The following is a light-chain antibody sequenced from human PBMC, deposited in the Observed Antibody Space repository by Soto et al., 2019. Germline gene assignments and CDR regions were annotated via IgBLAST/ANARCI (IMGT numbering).Light chain of an antibody. CDR1: QSVSNN. Sequence: EIVLTPSPATLSLSPGERATLSCRASQSVSNNYLAWYQQKPGQGPSLLIYGASIRATGSPARFSGSGSGTELTLTISTLQSEDFAIYYCQHYNNWPPWTFGQGTKVEIK. CDR2: GAS. CDR3: QHYNNWPPWT. V-gene: IGKV3-15*01. J-gene: IGKJ1*01.